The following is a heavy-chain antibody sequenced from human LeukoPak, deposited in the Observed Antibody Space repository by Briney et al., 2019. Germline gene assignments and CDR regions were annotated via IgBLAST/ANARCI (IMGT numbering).Heavy chain of an antibody. J-gene: IGHJ4*02. V-gene: IGHV3-9*01. CDR3: AKASRGYGSRGAFVY. D-gene: IGHD5-18*01. Sequence: GGSLRLSCVASGFSFDDYVMHWVRQAPGKGLEWVSFISWSSNSVAYADSVRGRFTISRDSAKNSLYLQMNSLRAEDTALYYCAKASRGYGSRGAFVYWGQGTLVTVSS. CDR1: GFSFDDYV. CDR2: ISWSSNSV.